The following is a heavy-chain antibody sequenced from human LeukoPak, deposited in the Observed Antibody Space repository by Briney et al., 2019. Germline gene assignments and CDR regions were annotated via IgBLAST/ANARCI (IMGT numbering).Heavy chain of an antibody. CDR3: ATQAGYLFDY. Sequence: GGSLRLSCAAPGFTFSSYEMNWVRQAPGKGLEWVSYISSSGSTIYYADSVKGRFTISRDNAKNSLYLQMNSLRAEDTAVYYCATQAGYLFDYWGQGTLVTVSS. V-gene: IGHV3-48*03. CDR2: ISSSGSTI. J-gene: IGHJ4*02. CDR1: GFTFSSYE. D-gene: IGHD5-18*01.